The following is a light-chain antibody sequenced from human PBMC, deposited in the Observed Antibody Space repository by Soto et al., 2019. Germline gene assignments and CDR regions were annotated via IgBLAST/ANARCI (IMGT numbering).Light chain of an antibody. CDR2: EVS. CDR1: QSLLHITGETF. CDR3: MQSTQLPPT. V-gene: IGKV2D-29*02. Sequence: DVLMTQTALSLSFAPGQPASISCKSSQSLLHITGETFLFWYLQKPGQSPQLLIYEVSTRVSGVPDRFSGSGSGTDFTLEISRVETDDVGIYYCMQSTQLPPTFGQGTRLEIK. J-gene: IGKJ5*01.